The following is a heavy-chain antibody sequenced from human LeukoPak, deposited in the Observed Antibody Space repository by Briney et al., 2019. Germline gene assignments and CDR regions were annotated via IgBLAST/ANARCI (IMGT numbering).Heavy chain of an antibody. CDR2: ISGSDDST. J-gene: IGHJ4*02. CDR3: AKDSPRVPGIVRPDY. D-gene: IGHD6-19*01. Sequence: GGSLRLSCAASGFPFNIYRMSWARQAPGKGLQWVSSISGSDDSTYYADSVKGRFSISRDNSKNTLYLQMNSLRAEDTAVYYCAKDSPRVPGIVRPDYWGQGTLVTVSS. V-gene: IGHV3-23*01. CDR1: GFPFNIYR.